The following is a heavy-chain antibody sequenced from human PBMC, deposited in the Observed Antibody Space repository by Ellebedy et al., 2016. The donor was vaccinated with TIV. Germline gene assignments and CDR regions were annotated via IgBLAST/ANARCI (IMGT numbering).Heavy chain of an antibody. D-gene: IGHD2-15*01. CDR1: GGSVSSDF. J-gene: IGHJ6*02. CDR2: IYKSGTT. V-gene: IGHV4-59*02. CDR3: ARDGVDGMDV. Sequence: SETLSLTCTVSGGSVSSDFWNWIRQPPGKGLEWIGYIYKSGTTNYNPSLKSRITIAIDRSKNQFSLNLRSASAADTAVYFCARDGVDGMDVWGQGTTVGVSS.